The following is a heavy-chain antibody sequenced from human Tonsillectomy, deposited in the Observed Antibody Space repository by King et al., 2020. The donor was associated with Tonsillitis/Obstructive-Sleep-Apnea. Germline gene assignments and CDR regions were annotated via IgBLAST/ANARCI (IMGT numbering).Heavy chain of an antibody. Sequence: VQLVESGGGLVQPGGSLRLSCAASGFTFSSYAMSWVRQAPGKGLEWASTISVSGGSTYYADAVKGRFTISRDNSKNKLYLQMNSLRAEDTAVYYCAKLGAGLFDYWGQGTLVTVSS. D-gene: IGHD6-19*01. CDR2: ISVSGGST. CDR3: AKLGAGLFDY. J-gene: IGHJ4*02. CDR1: GFTFSSYA. V-gene: IGHV3-23*04.